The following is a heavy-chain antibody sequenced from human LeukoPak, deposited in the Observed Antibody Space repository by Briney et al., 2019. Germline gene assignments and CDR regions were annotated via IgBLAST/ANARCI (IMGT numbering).Heavy chain of an antibody. V-gene: IGHV1-69*13. CDR2: IIPIFGTA. CDR1: GDTFSSYA. CDR3: ARDRRIAAAGTDPYYCYYYMDV. Sequence: SVKVSCKASGDTFSSYAISWVRQAPGQRLEWMGGIIPIFGTANYAQKFPGRVTVTAAEYTSTAYMELSSLRSEDTAVYYCARDRRIAAAGTDPYYCYYYMDVWGKGTTVTVSS. J-gene: IGHJ6*03. D-gene: IGHD6-13*01.